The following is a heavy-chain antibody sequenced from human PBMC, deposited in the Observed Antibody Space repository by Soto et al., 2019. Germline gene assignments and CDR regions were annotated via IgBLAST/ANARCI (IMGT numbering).Heavy chain of an antibody. V-gene: IGHV3-73*01. Sequence: EVQLVESGGGLVQPGGSLKLSCAVSGFTFSGSAMHWVRQASGQGQEWVGRIRSKSNSYATAYAASVKGRFTISRDDLKNTAYLQMNSLKTEDTAVYYCTRGYGDYVRDYWGQGTLVTVSS. CDR3: TRGYGDYVRDY. CDR2: IRSKSNSYAT. CDR1: GFTFSGSA. J-gene: IGHJ4*02. D-gene: IGHD4-17*01.